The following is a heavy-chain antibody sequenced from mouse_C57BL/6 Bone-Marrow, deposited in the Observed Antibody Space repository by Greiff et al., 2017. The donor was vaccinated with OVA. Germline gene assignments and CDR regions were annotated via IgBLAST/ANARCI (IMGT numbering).Heavy chain of an antibody. Sequence: QVQLQQPGAELVRPGPSVKLSCKASGYTFTSYWMHWVKQRPGQGLEWIGVIDPSDSYTNYNQKFKGKATLTVDTSSSTAYMQLSSLTSEDSAVYYLGRTVCGSSPWDFDVWGTGTTVTVS. D-gene: IGHD1-1*01. CDR3: GRTVCGSSPWDFDV. CDR2: IDPSDSYT. CDR1: GYTFTSYW. V-gene: IGHV1-59*01. J-gene: IGHJ1*03.